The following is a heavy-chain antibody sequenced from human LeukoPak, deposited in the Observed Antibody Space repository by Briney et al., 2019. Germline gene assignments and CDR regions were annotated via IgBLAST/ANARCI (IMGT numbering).Heavy chain of an antibody. D-gene: IGHD1-26*01. CDR3: ARYSGSYSIDY. CDR1: GGSISSSGSY. V-gene: IGHV4-39*07. J-gene: IGHJ4*02. Sequence: SETLSLTCTVSGGSISSSGSYWGWIRQPPGKGLEWIGSIYYSGNTYNPSLKSRVTISVDTSKNQFSLNLTSVNAADTAVYYCARYSGSYSIDYWGQGTLVTVSS. CDR2: IYYSGNT.